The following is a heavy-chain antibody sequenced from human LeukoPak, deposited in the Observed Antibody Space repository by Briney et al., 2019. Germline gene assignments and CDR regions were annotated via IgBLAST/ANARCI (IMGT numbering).Heavy chain of an antibody. V-gene: IGHV4-61*02. Sequence: SQTLSLTCTVSGGSISSGNYYWSWIRQPAGKGLDWIGRIYTSGSTNYNPSLKSRVTISVDTSKNQFSLKLSSVTAADTAVYYCARDLGVVGGAFDIWGQGTMVTVSS. D-gene: IGHD2-2*01. CDR1: GGSISSGNYY. CDR2: IYTSGST. CDR3: ARDLGVVGGAFDI. J-gene: IGHJ3*02.